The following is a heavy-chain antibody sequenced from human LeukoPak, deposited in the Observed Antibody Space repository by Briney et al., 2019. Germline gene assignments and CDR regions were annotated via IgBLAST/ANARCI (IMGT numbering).Heavy chain of an antibody. CDR1: GGSISSYY. V-gene: IGHV4-59*01. Sequence: MPSETLSLTCTVSGGSISSYYWSWIRQPPGKGLEWIGYIYYSGSTNYSPSLKSRVTISVDTSKNQFSLKLSSVTAADTAVYYCPRAAVWSVQYWGYFDYWGQGTLVTVSS. D-gene: IGHD3-3*01. J-gene: IGHJ4*02. CDR2: IYYSGST. CDR3: PRAAVWSVQYWGYFDY.